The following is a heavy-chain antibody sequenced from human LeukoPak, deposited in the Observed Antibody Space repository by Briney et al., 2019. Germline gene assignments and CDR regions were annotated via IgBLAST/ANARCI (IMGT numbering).Heavy chain of an antibody. CDR2: IYPGDSDT. CDR1: GYSFTSYW. J-gene: IGHJ3*02. V-gene: IGHV5-51*01. CDR3: ARCQMATVDAFDI. Sequence: GESLKISCKSSGYSFTSYWIGWVRQMPGKGLEWMGIIYPGDSDTRYSPSFQGQVTISADKSISTAYLQWSSLKASDTAMYYCARCQMATVDAFDIWGQGTMVTVSS. D-gene: IGHD5-24*01.